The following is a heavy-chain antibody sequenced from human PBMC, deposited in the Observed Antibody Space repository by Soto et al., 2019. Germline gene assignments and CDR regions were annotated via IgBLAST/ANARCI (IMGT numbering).Heavy chain of an antibody. Sequence: ESGGGLVQPGGSLRLSCAASGFTFSNHCMTWVRQAPGKGLEWVANIKQDGSEKYYVDSVKGRFTLSRDNAKNSLYLQMNSLRVEDTAVYYCARDSAYCRSTSCYLSYYYYTDVWGKGTTVTVPS. CDR2: IKQDGSEK. V-gene: IGHV3-7*01. J-gene: IGHJ6*03. CDR1: GFTFSNHC. D-gene: IGHD2-2*01. CDR3: ARDSAYCRSTSCYLSYYYYTDV.